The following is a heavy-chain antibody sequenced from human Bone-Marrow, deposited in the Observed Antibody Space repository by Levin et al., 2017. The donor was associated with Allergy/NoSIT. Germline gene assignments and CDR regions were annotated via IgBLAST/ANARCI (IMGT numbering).Heavy chain of an antibody. CDR1: GYTFTNYA. Sequence: AASVKVSCKASGYTFTNYAMHWVRQAPGQRLEWMGWINAGNGNTKYSQKFQGRVTMTRDTSASTAYMELSSLRSEDTAVYYCARDNDHYDSNGYQLQYFHQWGQGTLVTVSS. J-gene: IGHJ1*01. CDR3: ARDNDHYDSNGYQLQYFHQ. CDR2: INAGNGNT. D-gene: IGHD3-22*01. V-gene: IGHV1-3*01.